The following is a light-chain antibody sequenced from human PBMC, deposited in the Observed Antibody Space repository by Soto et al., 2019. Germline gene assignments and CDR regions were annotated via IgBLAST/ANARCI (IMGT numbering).Light chain of an antibody. CDR2: DAS. J-gene: IGKJ5*01. V-gene: IGKV1-5*01. CDR1: QSISSW. Sequence: DIQMTQSPSTLSASVGDRVTITCRASQSISSWLAWYQQKPGKAPKLLIYDASSLESGVPSRFSGSGSGTDFTLTISSLEPEDFGVYYCQQRSNWPPITFGQGTRLEVK. CDR3: QQRSNWPPIT.